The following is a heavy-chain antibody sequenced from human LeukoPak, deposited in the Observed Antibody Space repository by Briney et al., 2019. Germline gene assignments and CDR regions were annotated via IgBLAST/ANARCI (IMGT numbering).Heavy chain of an antibody. V-gene: IGHV3-7*01. D-gene: IGHD1-1*01. Sequence: PGGSLRLSCAPSGFTFNIHWKIWVPQAPGEGREGVANIKHDGSEKYYVDSVKGRFIISRDNAKNSLYLQMNSQRAEDTTVYYCARVPQGWKATYYFDYWGQGTLVTFSS. CDR1: GFTFNIHW. CDR2: IKHDGSEK. CDR3: ARVPQGWKATYYFDY. J-gene: IGHJ4*02.